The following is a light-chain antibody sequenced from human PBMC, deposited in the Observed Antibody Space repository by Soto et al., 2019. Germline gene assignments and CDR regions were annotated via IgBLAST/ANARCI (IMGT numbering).Light chain of an antibody. J-gene: IGKJ1*01. V-gene: IGKV3-20*01. CDR3: QQHGSSSWT. Sequence: NVLTQSPGTPSFSPGGKTTPPRRASQSVSSSYLAWYQQKPGQPPRLVMYATSSRATGIPARFNGSGSGTDFTLTISRLEPQDFAVYYCQQHGSSSWTFGQGTKV. CDR2: ATS. CDR1: QSVSSSY.